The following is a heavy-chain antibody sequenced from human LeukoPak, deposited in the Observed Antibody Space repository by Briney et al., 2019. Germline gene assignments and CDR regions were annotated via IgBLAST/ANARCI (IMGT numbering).Heavy chain of an antibody. Sequence: GGSLRLSCAASGFTFTNYVMTWVRQAPGKGLEWLSGISVSGADTYYADSVKGRFTISRDNSKNTVSLRLNSLRAEDSAIYYCASRKEYSTSSVFCWGQGTLVTVSS. D-gene: IGHD6-6*01. V-gene: IGHV3-23*01. CDR3: ASRKEYSTSSVFC. J-gene: IGHJ4*02. CDR2: ISVSGADT. CDR1: GFTFTNYV.